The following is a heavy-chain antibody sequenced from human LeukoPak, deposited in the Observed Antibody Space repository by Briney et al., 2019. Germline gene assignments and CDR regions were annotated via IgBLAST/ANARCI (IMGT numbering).Heavy chain of an antibody. CDR1: GFTFTTFG. D-gene: IGHD1/OR15-1a*01. CDR3: AKINNNDDY. Sequence: GGSLRLSCAASGFTFTTFGIHWVRQAPGRGLEWVAAISPHGDIEYYTDSVKGRFTISRDNSKNMIYLQMNSLRGEDSAVYYCAKINNNDDYWGQGNLVTVSS. CDR2: ISPHGDIE. V-gene: IGHV3-30*18. J-gene: IGHJ4*02.